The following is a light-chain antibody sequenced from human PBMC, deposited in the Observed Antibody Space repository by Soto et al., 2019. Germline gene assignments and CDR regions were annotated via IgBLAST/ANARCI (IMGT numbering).Light chain of an antibody. J-gene: IGKJ1*01. CDR3: QQYDSYPWT. CDR2: DVS. V-gene: IGKV1-5*01. CDR1: QRISYW. Sequence: DIQMTQSPSTLSAFVGDRVTITCRASQRISYWLAWYQQKPGKAPKFLIYDVSTLESGVPSRLSGSGSGTEFTLTISSLQPDDFATYFCQQYDSYPWTFGQGTKVEIK.